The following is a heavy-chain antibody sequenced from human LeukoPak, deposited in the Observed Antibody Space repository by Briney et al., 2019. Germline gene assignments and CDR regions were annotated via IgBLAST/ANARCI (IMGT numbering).Heavy chain of an antibody. D-gene: IGHD1-26*01. CDR1: GVTFGSYA. Sequence: SVKVSCKASGVTFGSYAISWVRQAPGQGLEWMGRIIPILTITNYAQEFQGRVTITADRSTTTAYMELNSLRSEDTAVYYCARDRVGEFFDLWGQGTLVTVSS. CDR2: IIPILTIT. V-gene: IGHV1-69*04. CDR3: ARDRVGEFFDL. J-gene: IGHJ4*02.